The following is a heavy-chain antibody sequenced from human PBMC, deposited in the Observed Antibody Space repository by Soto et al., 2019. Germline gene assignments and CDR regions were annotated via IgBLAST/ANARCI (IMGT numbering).Heavy chain of an antibody. V-gene: IGHV3-9*01. CDR1: GFTFDDYA. Sequence: GGSLRLSCAASGFTFDDYAMHWVRQAPGKGLEWVSGISWNSGSIGYADSVKGRFTISRDNAKNSLYLQMNSLRAEDTALYYCGKAVEAYSSSSVSYWGQGTPVTVSS. CDR2: ISWNSGSI. J-gene: IGHJ4*02. D-gene: IGHD6-6*01. CDR3: GKAVEAYSSSSVSY.